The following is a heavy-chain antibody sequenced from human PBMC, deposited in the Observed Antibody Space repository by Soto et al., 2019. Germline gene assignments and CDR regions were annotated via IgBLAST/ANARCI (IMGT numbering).Heavy chain of an antibody. CDR3: ARVVYNWNYLRYYMDV. V-gene: IGHV4-4*02. CDR2: IYHSGST. Sequence: QVQLQESGPGLVKPSGTLSLTCAVSSGSISSSNWWSWVRQPPGKGLEWIGEIYHSGSTNYNPSLKGRVTISVDKSKNQFALKLSSVTAADTAVYYCARVVYNWNYLRYYMDVWGKGTTVTVSS. CDR1: SGSISSSNW. D-gene: IGHD1-7*01. J-gene: IGHJ6*03.